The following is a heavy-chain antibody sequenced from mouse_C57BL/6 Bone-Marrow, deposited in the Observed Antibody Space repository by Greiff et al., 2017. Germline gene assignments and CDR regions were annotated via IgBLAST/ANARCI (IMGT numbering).Heavy chain of an antibody. J-gene: IGHJ4*01. Sequence: VQLVESGPGLVQPSQSLSITCTVSGFSLTSSGVHWVRQSPGKGLEWLGVIWSGGSTDYNAAFISRLSISKDNSKSQVFFKMNSLHADDTAIYYCARRGYYGSSYVGAMDYWGQGTSVTVSS. D-gene: IGHD1-1*01. V-gene: IGHV2-2*01. CDR3: ARRGYYGSSYVGAMDY. CDR2: IWSGGST. CDR1: GFSLTSSG.